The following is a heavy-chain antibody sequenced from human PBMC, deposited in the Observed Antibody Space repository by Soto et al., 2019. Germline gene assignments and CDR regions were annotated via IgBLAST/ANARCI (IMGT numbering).Heavy chain of an antibody. CDR3: ARDHRSWVGSWFDP. Sequence: QVQLQESGPGLVKPSETLSLTCTVSGGSISSYYWSWIRQPPGKGLEWIGYIYYSGSTNYNPSLKSRVTISVDTSKNQFSLKLSSVTAADTAVYYCARDHRSWVGSWFDPWGQGTLVTVSS. D-gene: IGHD6-13*01. CDR2: IYYSGST. J-gene: IGHJ5*02. CDR1: GGSISSYY. V-gene: IGHV4-59*01.